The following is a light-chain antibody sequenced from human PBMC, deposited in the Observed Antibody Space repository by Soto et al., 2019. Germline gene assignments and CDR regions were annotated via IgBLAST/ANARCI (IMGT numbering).Light chain of an antibody. Sequence: EIVLTQSPGTLSLSPGERATLSCRASQSVPKNYLAWYQHKPGQAPRLLIHGPSSRATGIPDRFSGSGSGTDFTLSISRLEHEDCAVYYCHQYATSPQTFGQGTKVEIK. CDR3: HQYATSPQT. J-gene: IGKJ1*01. CDR2: GPS. CDR1: QSVPKNY. V-gene: IGKV3-20*01.